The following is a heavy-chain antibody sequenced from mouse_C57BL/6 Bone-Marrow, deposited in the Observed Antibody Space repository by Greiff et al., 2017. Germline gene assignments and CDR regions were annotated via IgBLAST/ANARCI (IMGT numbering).Heavy chain of an antibody. CDR2: IDPENGDT. CDR3: TTFSVYAFGY. CDR1: GFNIKDDY. D-gene: IGHD6-2*01. V-gene: IGHV14-4*01. J-gene: IGHJ2*01. Sequence: VQLQQSGAELVRPGASVKLSCTASGFNIKDDYMHWVKQRPEQGLEWIGWIDPENGDTEYASKFQGKATITADTSSNTPYPQLSSLTSEDTAVYYSTTFSVYAFGYWGQSTTLTVSS.